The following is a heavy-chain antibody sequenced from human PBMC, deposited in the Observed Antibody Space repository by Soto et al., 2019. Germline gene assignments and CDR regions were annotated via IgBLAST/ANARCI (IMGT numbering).Heavy chain of an antibody. D-gene: IGHD5-12*01. CDR1: GYSFTSYW. CDR2: IDPSDSYT. Sequence: LTISFKGSGYSFTSYWISWVRQMPGKGLEWMGRIDPSDSYTNYSPSFQGHVTISADKSISTAYLQWSSLKASDTAMYYCARQEMATRYNDDYWGQGTVATVSS. J-gene: IGHJ4*02. V-gene: IGHV5-10-1*01. CDR3: ARQEMATRYNDDY.